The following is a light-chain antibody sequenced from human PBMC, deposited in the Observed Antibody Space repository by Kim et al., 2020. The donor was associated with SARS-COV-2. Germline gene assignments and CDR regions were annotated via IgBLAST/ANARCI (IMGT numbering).Light chain of an antibody. CDR1: NIETKN. Sequence: APGDTARIVCGGDNIETKNVHWCQQRPGRAPVLVVRFNDDRPSGIPGRFSGSNSGNTATLTIASVEAGDEADYFCQVCAGTDDHPVFGGGTQLTVL. CDR3: QVCAGTDDHPV. V-gene: IGLV3-21*02. CDR2: FND. J-gene: IGLJ3*02.